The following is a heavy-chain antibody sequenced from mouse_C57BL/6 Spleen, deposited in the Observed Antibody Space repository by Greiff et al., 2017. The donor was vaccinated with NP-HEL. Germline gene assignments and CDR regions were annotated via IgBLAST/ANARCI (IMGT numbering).Heavy chain of an antibody. Sequence: DVMLVESGGGLVQPGGSLSLSCAASGFTFTDYYMSWVRQPPGKALEWLGFIRNKANGYTTEYSVSVKGRFTISRDNSQSILYLQMNALGAEDSATYYCARSYYSNAMDYWGQGTSVTVSS. J-gene: IGHJ4*01. D-gene: IGHD2-5*01. CDR1: GFTFTDYY. CDR3: ARSYYSNAMDY. V-gene: IGHV7-3*01. CDR2: IRNKANGYTT.